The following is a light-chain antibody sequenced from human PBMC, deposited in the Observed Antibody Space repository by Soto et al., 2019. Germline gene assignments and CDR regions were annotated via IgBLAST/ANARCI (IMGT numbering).Light chain of an antibody. CDR2: AAS. J-gene: IGKJ2*01. CDR3: LQNYNTPPYT. Sequence: DIEMTQSPSSLSASVGDSVTIACRASQSVSSYLNWYQQKPGKAPKLLIYAASSLQSGVPSRFSGSGSGTDFILSISSLLPEDFATYYYLQNYNTPPYTFVQGTQLEIK. CDR1: QSVSSY. V-gene: IGKV1-39*01.